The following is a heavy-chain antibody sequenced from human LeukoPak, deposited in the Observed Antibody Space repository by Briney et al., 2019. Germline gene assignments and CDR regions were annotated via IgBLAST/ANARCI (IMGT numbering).Heavy chain of an antibody. CDR2: ITGSGSTT. CDR3: ATMIVVVSDLDAFDI. D-gene: IGHD3-22*01. Sequence: GSLRLSCAASGFAFSNYGMNWVRQAPGKGLEWVSGITGSGSTTYYADSVKGRFTISRDNSKNTLYLQMNSLRAEDTAVYYCATMIVVVSDLDAFDIWGQGTMVTVSS. V-gene: IGHV3-23*01. J-gene: IGHJ3*02. CDR1: GFAFSNYG.